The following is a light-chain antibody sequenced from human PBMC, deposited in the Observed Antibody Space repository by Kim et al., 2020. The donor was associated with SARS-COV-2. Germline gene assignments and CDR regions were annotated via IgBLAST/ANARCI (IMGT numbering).Light chain of an antibody. CDR2: QDS. V-gene: IGLV3-1*01. J-gene: IGLJ2*01. Sequence: VSPGQTASFTCSGDKLGDKYACWYQQKPGQSPVLVIYQDSKRPSGIPERFSGSNSGNTATLTIGGTQAMDEADYYCQAWDSSTVVFGGGTQLTVL. CDR1: KLGDKY. CDR3: QAWDSSTVV.